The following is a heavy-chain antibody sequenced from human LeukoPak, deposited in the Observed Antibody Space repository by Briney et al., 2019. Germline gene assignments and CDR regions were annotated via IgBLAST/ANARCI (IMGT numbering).Heavy chain of an antibody. V-gene: IGHV4-34*01. CDR3: ARRGDYYYYMDV. CDR2: INHSGST. CDR1: GGSFSGYY. Sequence: SETLSLTCAVYGGSFSGYYWSWIRQPPGKGLEWIGEINHSGSTNYNPSLKSRVTISVDTSKDQFSLKLSSVTAADTAVYYCARRGDYYYYMDVWGKGTTVTVSS. J-gene: IGHJ6*03. D-gene: IGHD3-10*01.